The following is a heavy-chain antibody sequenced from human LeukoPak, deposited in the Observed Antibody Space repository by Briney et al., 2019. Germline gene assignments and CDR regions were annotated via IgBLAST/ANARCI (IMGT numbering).Heavy chain of an antibody. Sequence: GESLQISCKGSGYSFTNYWIGWVRQTPGKGLEWMGIINPDDSEIKYSPSLQGQVTISADKSISTAYLQWSSLKASDTAMYYCARQGALEVGISFDYWGQGTLVTVSS. J-gene: IGHJ4*02. D-gene: IGHD1-26*01. CDR2: INPDDSEI. V-gene: IGHV5-51*01. CDR1: GYSFTNYW. CDR3: ARQGALEVGISFDY.